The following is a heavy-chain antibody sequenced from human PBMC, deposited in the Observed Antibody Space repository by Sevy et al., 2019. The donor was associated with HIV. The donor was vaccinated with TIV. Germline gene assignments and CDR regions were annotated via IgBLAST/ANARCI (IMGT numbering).Heavy chain of an antibody. J-gene: IGHJ4*02. V-gene: IGHV3-30*18. CDR1: GFTFSDHG. Sequence: GGSLRLSCAASGFTFSDHGMHWVRQAPGKGLDWVAAISYDGNNRYYADYVKGRFTISRDNSKNTLYLQMDSVRPEDTAVYYCAKEDYGGNLPNYFASWGQGTRVTVSS. CDR2: ISYDGNNR. CDR3: AKEDYGGNLPNYFAS. D-gene: IGHD4-17*01.